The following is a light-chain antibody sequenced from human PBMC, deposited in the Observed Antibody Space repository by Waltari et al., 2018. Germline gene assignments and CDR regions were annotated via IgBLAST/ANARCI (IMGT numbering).Light chain of an antibody. CDR1: SSDVGRYNY. V-gene: IGLV2-8*01. Sequence: QSALTQPPSSSGSTGQSVTLSCPGTSSDVGRYNYVSWHQHHPGEAPKLIISEVTTRPSGVPDRFSGSKSGNPASLTVTGLQPEDEADYYCSSFAGYNTPFVFGTGTKVTVL. CDR3: SSFAGYNTPFV. CDR2: EVT. J-gene: IGLJ1*01.